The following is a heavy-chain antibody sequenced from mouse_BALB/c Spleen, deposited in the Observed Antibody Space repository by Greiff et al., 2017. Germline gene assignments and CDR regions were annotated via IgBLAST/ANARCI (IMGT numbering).Heavy chain of an antibody. J-gene: IGHJ2*01. CDR1: GFTFSSFG. V-gene: IGHV5-17*02. D-gene: IGHD4-1*01. CDR3: AREEKLGRDFDY. Sequence: EVKLVESGGGLVQPGGSRKLSCAASGFTFSSFGMHWVRQAPEKGLEWVAYISSGGSTIYYADTVKGRFTISRDNTKNTLFLQMTSLRSEDTAMYYCAREEKLGRDFDYWGQGTTVTVSS. CDR2: ISSGGSTI.